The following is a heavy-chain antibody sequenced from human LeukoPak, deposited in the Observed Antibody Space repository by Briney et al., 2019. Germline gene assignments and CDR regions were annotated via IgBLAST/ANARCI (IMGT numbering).Heavy chain of an antibody. Sequence: GESLKISCKGSGYSFTSYWIGWVRQMPGKGLEWMGIIYPGDSDTRYSPSFQGQVTISADKSISTAYLQWSSLKASDTAMYYCARVVVWGSYRLHWFDYWGQGTLVTVSS. J-gene: IGHJ4*02. D-gene: IGHD3-16*02. V-gene: IGHV5-51*01. CDR3: ARVVVWGSYRLHWFDY. CDR1: GYSFTSYW. CDR2: IYPGDSDT.